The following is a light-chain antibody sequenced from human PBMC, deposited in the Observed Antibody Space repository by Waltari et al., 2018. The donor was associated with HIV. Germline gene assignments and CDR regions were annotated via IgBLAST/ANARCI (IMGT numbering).Light chain of an antibody. CDR3: QSADSSGSSWV. Sequence: SYELTQPPSVSVSPGQTARITSSGDSLPTQYVYWYQQRPGRAPVLVIYKDSERPSAIPERFSGSRSGTTVTLTISGVQADDEADYYCQSADSSGSSWVFGGGTKLTV. CDR2: KDS. CDR1: SLPTQY. J-gene: IGLJ3*02. V-gene: IGLV3-25*03.